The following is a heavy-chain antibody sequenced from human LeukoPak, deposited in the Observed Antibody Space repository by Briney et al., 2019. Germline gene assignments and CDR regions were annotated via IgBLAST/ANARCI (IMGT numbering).Heavy chain of an antibody. Sequence: GGSLRLSCAASGFTFSNYAMSWVRQAPGKGLAWVSVISDSGDITYYADSVKGRFTISRDNSKNTLFLQMNSLRAEDTAVYYCAKDARRTSGWYFFDYWGQGSLVTVSS. J-gene: IGHJ4*02. CDR2: ISDSGDIT. D-gene: IGHD6-19*01. V-gene: IGHV3-23*01. CDR3: AKDARRTSGWYFFDY. CDR1: GFTFSNYA.